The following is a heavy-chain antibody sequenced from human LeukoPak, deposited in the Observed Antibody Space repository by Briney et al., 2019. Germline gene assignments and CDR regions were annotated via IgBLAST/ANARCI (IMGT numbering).Heavy chain of an antibody. J-gene: IGHJ4*02. Sequence: GGSLRLSCAASGFAASSNYMSWVRQAPGRGLEWVSVIYNDGRTFYADSVKGRFTMSRHNSQNTLFLQMDSLRAEDTAVYYCARGANWGSPDYWGQGTLVTVSS. CDR1: GFAASSNY. V-gene: IGHV3-53*04. D-gene: IGHD7-27*01. CDR3: ARGANWGSPDY. CDR2: IYNDGRT.